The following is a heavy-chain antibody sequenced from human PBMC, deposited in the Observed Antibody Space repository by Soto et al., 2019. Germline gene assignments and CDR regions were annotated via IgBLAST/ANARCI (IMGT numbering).Heavy chain of an antibody. J-gene: IGHJ4*02. CDR1: EFSFGDYG. CDR2: ISYEGTAK. Sequence: GGPLRLSFAASEFSFGDYGMHGVRQAPGKGLEWVAVISYEGTAKYYADSVKGRFTISIDNSKNTLFLQMNNLRSEDTAVYYCAKGASYRMFDYWGQGTLVTVSS. D-gene: IGHD1-26*01. V-gene: IGHV3-30*18. CDR3: AKGASYRMFDY.